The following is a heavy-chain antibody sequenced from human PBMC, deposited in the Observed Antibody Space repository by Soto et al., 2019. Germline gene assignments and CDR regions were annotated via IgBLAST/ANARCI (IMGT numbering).Heavy chain of an antibody. V-gene: IGHV3-21*01. J-gene: IGHJ4*02. CDR3: AREFPQVPPGYCSGGSCYTTDY. D-gene: IGHD2-15*01. CDR2: ISSSSSYI. Sequence: GGSLRLSCAASGFTFSSYSMNWVRQAPGKGLEWVSSISSSSSYIYYADSVKGRFTISRDNAKNSLYLQMNSLRAEDTAVYYCAREFPQVPPGYCSGGSCYTTDYWGQGTLVTVSS. CDR1: GFTFSSYS.